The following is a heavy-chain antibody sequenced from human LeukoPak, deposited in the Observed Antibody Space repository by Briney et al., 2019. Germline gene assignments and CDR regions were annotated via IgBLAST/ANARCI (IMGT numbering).Heavy chain of an antibody. D-gene: IGHD2-21*02. CDR1: GGSISSYY. Sequence: SETLSLTCTVSGGSISSYYWSWIRQPPGKGLEWIGYIYYSGSTNYNPSLKSRVTISVDTSKNQFSLKLSSVTAADTAVYYCARVKYCGGDCWDWFDPWGQGTLVTVSS. V-gene: IGHV4-59*08. J-gene: IGHJ5*02. CDR2: IYYSGST. CDR3: ARVKYCGGDCWDWFDP.